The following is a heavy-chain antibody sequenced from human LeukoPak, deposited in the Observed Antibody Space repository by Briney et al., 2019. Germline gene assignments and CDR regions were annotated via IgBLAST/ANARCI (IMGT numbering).Heavy chain of an antibody. CDR2: AFVGGDT. CDR3: AGDQLDH. V-gene: IGHV3-53*01. J-gene: IGHJ4*02. Sequence: GGSLRLSCASSGLDVSSTYMSWIRQAPGKGLEWVSTAFVGGDTYYAASVKGRFTLSKDSSRNTMFLQMHGLRPEDTAVYYCAGDQLDHWGQGTLVAVSP. CDR1: GLDVSSTY. D-gene: IGHD5-24*01.